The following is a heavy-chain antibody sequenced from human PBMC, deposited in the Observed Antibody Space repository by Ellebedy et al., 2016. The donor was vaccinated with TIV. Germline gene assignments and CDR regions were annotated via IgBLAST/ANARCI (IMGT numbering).Heavy chain of an antibody. V-gene: IGHV4-30-4*01. Sequence: SETLSLXXTVSGGSISSGDYYWSWIRQPPGKGLEWIGYIYYSGSTYYNPSLKSRVTISVDTSKNQFSLKLSSVTAADTAVYYCARGGPYYDFWSGYYRGSYCDYWGQGTLVTGAS. CDR2: IYYSGST. CDR3: ARGGPYYDFWSGYYRGSYCDY. D-gene: IGHD3-3*01. CDR1: GGSISSGDYY. J-gene: IGHJ4*02.